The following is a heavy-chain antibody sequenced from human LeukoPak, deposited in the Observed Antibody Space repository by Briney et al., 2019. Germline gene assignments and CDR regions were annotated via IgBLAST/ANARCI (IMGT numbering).Heavy chain of an antibody. CDR3: ASRTPYYYDSSGYYVDI. J-gene: IGHJ3*02. D-gene: IGHD3-22*01. V-gene: IGHV4-30-4*01. CDR1: GGSISSGDYY. CDR2: IYYSGST. Sequence: PSETLSLTCTVSGGSISSGDYYWSWIRQPPGKGLEWIGYIYYSGSTYYNPSLKSRVTISVDTSKNQFSLKLSSVTAADTAVYYCASRTPYYYDSSGYYVDIWGQGTMVTVSA.